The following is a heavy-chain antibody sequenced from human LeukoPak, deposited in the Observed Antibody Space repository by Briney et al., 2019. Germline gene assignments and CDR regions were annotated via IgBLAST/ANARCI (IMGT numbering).Heavy chain of an antibody. Sequence: SVKVSCKASGYTFTSYGISWVRQAPGQGLEWMGGIIPIFGTANYAQKFQGRVTITADKSTSTAYMELSSLRSEDTAVYYCARAPMTTFRWFDPWGQGTLVTVSS. V-gene: IGHV1-69*06. CDR3: ARAPMTTFRWFDP. CDR1: GYTFTSYG. D-gene: IGHD4-11*01. CDR2: IIPIFGTA. J-gene: IGHJ5*02.